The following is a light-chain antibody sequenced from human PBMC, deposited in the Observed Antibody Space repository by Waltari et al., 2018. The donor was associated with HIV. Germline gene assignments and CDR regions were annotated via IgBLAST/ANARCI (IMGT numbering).Light chain of an antibody. CDR1: SSNIGSNY. CDR2: RNN. CDR3: AAWDDSMSGLV. J-gene: IGLJ3*02. Sequence: QSVLTQPPSASGTPGQRVTISCSGSSSNIGSNYVYWYQQLPGTAPNLLIYRNNPRPSGGPSRLSGAKSGTSASLVISGLRSEDEADDYCAAWDDSMSGLVFGGGTKLTVL. V-gene: IGLV1-47*01.